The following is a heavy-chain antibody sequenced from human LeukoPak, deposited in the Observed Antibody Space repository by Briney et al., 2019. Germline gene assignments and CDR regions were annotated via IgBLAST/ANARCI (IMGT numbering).Heavy chain of an antibody. D-gene: IGHD5/OR15-5a*01. CDR1: GDSVSNTDAS. CDR3: ARQMSSWD. Sequence: SQTLSLTCVISGDSVSNTDASWNWIRQSPSGGLEWLGRTCYRPECNGLYSLSVKGRLTISADTSRNQFSLQLKSVTPEDTGTYYCARQMSSWDWGQGTLVTVSS. V-gene: IGHV6-1*01. CDR2: TCYRPECNG. J-gene: IGHJ4*02.